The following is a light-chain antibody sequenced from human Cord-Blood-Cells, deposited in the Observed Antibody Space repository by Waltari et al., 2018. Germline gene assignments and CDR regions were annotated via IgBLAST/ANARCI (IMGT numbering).Light chain of an antibody. CDR1: QSVSSH. V-gene: IGKV3-11*01. CDR3: QQRSNPLLT. Sequence: EIVSTQPQATLYLSPRERPTISCRASQSVSSHLAWYQQIPGQAPRLLIYDASNRATGIPARFSGSGSGTDFTLTISSLEPEDFAVYYCQQRSNPLLTFGGGTKVEIK. J-gene: IGKJ4*01. CDR2: DAS.